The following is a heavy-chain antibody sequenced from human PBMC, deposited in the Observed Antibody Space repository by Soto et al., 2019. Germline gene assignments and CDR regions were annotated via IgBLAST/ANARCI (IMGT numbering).Heavy chain of an antibody. CDR1: GYTFTGYY. D-gene: IGHD4-4*01. V-gene: IGHV1-2*02. J-gene: IGHJ4*02. CDR3: ARAKGDYIRSDY. CDR2: ISPNSGGT. Sequence: GASVKVSCKASGYTFTGYYMHWVRQAPGQGLEWMGWISPNSGGTNYAQKFQGRVTMTRDTSISTAYMELSRLRSDDTAVYYCARAKGDYIRSDYWGQGTLVTVSS.